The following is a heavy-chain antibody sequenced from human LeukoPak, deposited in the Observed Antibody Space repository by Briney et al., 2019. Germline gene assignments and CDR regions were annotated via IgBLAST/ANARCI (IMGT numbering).Heavy chain of an antibody. J-gene: IGHJ4*02. D-gene: IGHD3-22*01. CDR3: ARHAGYYDSSGFYDY. V-gene: IGHV4-4*09. CDR2: IYTSGST. Sequence: SETLSLTCTVSGGSISSYYWSWIRQPPGKGREWIGYIYTSGSTNYNPSLKSRVTISVDTSKNQFSLKLSSVTAADTAVYYCARHAGYYDSSGFYDYWGQGTLVTVSS. CDR1: GGSISSYY.